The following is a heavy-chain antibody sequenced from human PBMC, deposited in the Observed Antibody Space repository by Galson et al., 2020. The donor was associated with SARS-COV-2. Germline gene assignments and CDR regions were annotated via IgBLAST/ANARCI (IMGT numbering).Heavy chain of an antibody. J-gene: IGHJ4*02. V-gene: IGHV4-61*01. CDR3: ARVNYDSSGYS. Sequence: ASETLSLTCSVSGGSVRSGSDYWTWIRHPPGKGLEWVGFIYYNGYTNYNPSLTSRVTISKDMSKHQFPLKLTSVTAADSAVYYCARVNYDSSGYSWGQGTLITVSS. CDR1: GGSVRSGSDY. D-gene: IGHD3-22*01. CDR2: IYYNGYT.